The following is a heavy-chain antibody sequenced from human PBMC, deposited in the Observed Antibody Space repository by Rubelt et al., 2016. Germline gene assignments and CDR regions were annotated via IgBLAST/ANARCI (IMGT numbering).Heavy chain of an antibody. J-gene: IGHJ6*02. CDR3: ARANGMDV. Sequence: RGYNMNWVRQAPGKGLEWVSYISGSSGTIYYAASVEGRLTISRDNAKNSLYLQMNSLRDDDTAVYYCARANGMDVWGQGTTVTVSS. CDR1: RGYN. V-gene: IGHV3-48*02. CDR2: ISGSSGTI.